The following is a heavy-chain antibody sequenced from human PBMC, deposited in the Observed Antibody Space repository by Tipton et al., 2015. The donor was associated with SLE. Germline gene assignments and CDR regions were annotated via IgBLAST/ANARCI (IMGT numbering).Heavy chain of an antibody. Sequence: TLSLTCTVSGGSFSGYYWSWIRQPPGKGLEWIGEINHSGSTYYNPSLKSRVTISVDTSKNQFSLKLSSVTAADTAVYYCARRECSGGDCYFFYWSQGTLVTVSS. CDR2: INHSGST. J-gene: IGHJ4*02. CDR1: GGSFSGYY. D-gene: IGHD2-21*01. V-gene: IGHV4-34*01. CDR3: ARRECSGGDCYFFY.